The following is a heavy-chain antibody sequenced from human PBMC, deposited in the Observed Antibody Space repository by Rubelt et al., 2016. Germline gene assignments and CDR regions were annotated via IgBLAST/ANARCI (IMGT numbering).Heavy chain of an antibody. Sequence: QLQLQESGPGLGRPSETLSLTCTVSGGSISSSSSYWGWIRQPPGKGLEWIGYIYYSGSTYYNPSLKSRVTMSVETSKNQFSLKLSSVTAADTAVYYCARERGSYGMDVWGQGTTVTVSS. D-gene: IGHD3-16*01. CDR2: IYYSGST. J-gene: IGHJ6*02. V-gene: IGHV4-39*07. CDR1: GGSISSSSSY. CDR3: ARERGSYGMDV.